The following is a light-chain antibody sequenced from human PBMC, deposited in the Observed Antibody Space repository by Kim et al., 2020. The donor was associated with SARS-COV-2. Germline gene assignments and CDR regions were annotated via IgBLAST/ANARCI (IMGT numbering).Light chain of an antibody. J-gene: IGLJ1*01. V-gene: IGLV2-14*03. CDR3: SSYTSSSTLYV. CDR2: DVS. Sequence: QSITISCTGTSSDVGAYNYVSWYQQHPDKAPKLMIYDVSNRPSGVSNRFSGSKSGNMASLTISGLQAEDEADYYCSSYTSSSTLYVFGTGTKVTVL. CDR1: SSDVGAYNY.